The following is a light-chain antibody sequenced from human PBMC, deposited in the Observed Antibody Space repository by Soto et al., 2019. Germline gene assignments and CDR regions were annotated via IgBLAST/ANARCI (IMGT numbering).Light chain of an antibody. Sequence: QSALTQPASVSGSPGQSITISCTGSISDVGAYNYVSWYQQHPGKAPKLMIYEVSNRPSGVAFRFSGSKSGNTASLTISGLQAEYEGDYFCSSYTRSTTWLFGGGTKLTVL. CDR1: ISDVGAYNY. J-gene: IGLJ3*02. CDR2: EVS. V-gene: IGLV2-14*01. CDR3: SSYTRSTTWL.